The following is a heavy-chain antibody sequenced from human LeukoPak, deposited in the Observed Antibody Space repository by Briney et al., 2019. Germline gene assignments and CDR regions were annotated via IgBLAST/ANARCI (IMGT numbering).Heavy chain of an antibody. CDR1: GFTFGSFG. D-gene: IGHD3-10*01. Sequence: GGSLRLSCAASGFTFGSFGMDWVRQAPGKGLEWVSSISTSSSYIYYADSLKGRFTISRDNAKNSLYLQTNSLRAEDTAVYYCARGRFGDHYMDVWGKGTTVTVSS. CDR2: ISTSSSYI. CDR3: ARGRFGDHYMDV. J-gene: IGHJ6*03. V-gene: IGHV3-21*01.